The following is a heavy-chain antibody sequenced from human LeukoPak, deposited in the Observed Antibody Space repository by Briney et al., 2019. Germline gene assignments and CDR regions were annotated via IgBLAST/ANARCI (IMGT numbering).Heavy chain of an antibody. J-gene: IGHJ4*02. CDR1: GGTFSSHA. CDR3: ASPISSTGYSSGWYKFDY. CDR2: IIPIFGTA. D-gene: IGHD6-19*01. Sequence: SVKVSCKASGGTFSSHAISWVRQAPGQGLEWMGGIIPIFGTANYAQKFQGRVTITADESTSTAYMELSSLRSEDTAVYYCASPISSTGYSSGWYKFDYWGQGTLVTVSS. V-gene: IGHV1-69*13.